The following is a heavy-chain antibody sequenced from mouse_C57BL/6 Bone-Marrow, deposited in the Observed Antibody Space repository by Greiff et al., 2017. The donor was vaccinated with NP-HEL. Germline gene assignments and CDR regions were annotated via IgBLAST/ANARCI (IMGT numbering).Heavy chain of an antibody. Sequence: VQLQQSGPVLVKPGASVKMSCKASGYTFTDYYMNWVKQSHGKGLEWIGVINPYNGGTSYNQKFKGKATLTVDKSSSTAYMELNSLTSEDSAVYYCARSGGLRLWYFDVWGTGTTVTVSS. V-gene: IGHV1-19*01. D-gene: IGHD2-4*01. CDR3: ARSGGLRLWYFDV. J-gene: IGHJ1*03. CDR2: INPYNGGT. CDR1: GYTFTDYY.